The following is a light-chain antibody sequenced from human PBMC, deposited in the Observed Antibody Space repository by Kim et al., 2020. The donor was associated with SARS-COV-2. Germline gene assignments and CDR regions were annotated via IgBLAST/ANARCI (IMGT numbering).Light chain of an antibody. J-gene: IGKJ4*01. CDR2: GAS. V-gene: IGKV3-15*01. Sequence: VSPGERAALSCRASRSVSSNLAWYQQKPGQAPRLLIYGASTRATGIPARFSGSGSGTEFTLTIGSLQSEDFAVYYCQQYNNWPLTFGGGTKVDIK. CDR3: QQYNNWPLT. CDR1: RSVSSN.